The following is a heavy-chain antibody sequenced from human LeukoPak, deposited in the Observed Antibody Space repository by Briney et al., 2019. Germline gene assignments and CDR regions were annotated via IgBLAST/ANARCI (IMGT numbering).Heavy chain of an antibody. V-gene: IGHV3-9*03. CDR1: GSTVSSNS. CDR3: AKEDSSGYSYAFDI. Sequence: GGSLRLSCTVSGSTVSSNSMSWVRQAPGKGLEWVSGISWNSGSIGYADSVKGRFTISRDNAKNSLYLQMNSLRAEDMALYYCAKEDSSGYSYAFDIWGQGTMVTVSS. J-gene: IGHJ3*02. CDR2: ISWNSGSI. D-gene: IGHD3-22*01.